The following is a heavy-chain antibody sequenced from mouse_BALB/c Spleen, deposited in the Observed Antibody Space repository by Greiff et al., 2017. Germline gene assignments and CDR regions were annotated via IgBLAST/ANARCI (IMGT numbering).Heavy chain of an antibody. V-gene: IGHV1S137*01. J-gene: IGHJ2*01. D-gene: IGHD2-1*01. CDR2: ISTYYGDA. Sequence: QVQLQQSGAELVRPGVSVKISCKGSGYTFTDYAMHWVKQSHAKSLEWIGVISTYYGDASYNQKFKGKATMTVDKSSSTAYMELARLTSEDSAIYYCARGHYGNFDYWGQGTTLTVSS. CDR3: ARGHYGNFDY. CDR1: GYTFTDYA.